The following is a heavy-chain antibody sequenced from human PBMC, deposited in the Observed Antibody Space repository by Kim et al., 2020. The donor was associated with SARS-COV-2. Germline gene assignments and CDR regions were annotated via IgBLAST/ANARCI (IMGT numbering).Heavy chain of an antibody. CDR1: GGSISSSSYY. Sequence: SETLSLTCTVSGGSISSSSYYWGWIRQSPGKGLEWIGSIYYSGSTYYNPSLKSRVTISVDTSKNQFSLKLSSVTAADTAVYYCARIGGSGYLSYWGQGTLVTVSS. D-gene: IGHD3-3*01. V-gene: IGHV4-39*01. J-gene: IGHJ4*02. CDR2: IYYSGST. CDR3: ARIGGSGYLSY.